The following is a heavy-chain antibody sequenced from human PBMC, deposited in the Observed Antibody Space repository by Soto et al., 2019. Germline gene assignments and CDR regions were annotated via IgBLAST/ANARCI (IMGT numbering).Heavy chain of an antibody. V-gene: IGHV3-9*01. D-gene: IGHD5-18*01. Sequence: GGSLRLSCAASGFTFDDYAMHWVRQAPGKGLEWVSGISWNSGSIAYADSVKGRFTISRDNAKNSLYLQMNSLRAEDTALYYCTKDKGWIQPDGGMDVWGQGTTVTVSS. CDR2: ISWNSGSI. CDR1: GFTFDDYA. CDR3: TKDKGWIQPDGGMDV. J-gene: IGHJ6*02.